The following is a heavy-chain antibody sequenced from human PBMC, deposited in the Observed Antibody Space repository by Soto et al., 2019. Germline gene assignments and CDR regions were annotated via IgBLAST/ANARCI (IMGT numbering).Heavy chain of an antibody. CDR3: ARVIPTTGTPREYYYYGMDV. CDR2: IWYDGSNK. D-gene: IGHD4-17*01. Sequence: GGSLRLSCAASGFTFSSYGMHWVRQAPGKGLEWVAVIWYDGSNKYYADSVKGRFTISRDNSKNTLYLQMNSLRAEDTAVYYCARVIPTTGTPREYYYYGMDVWGQGTTVTVSS. V-gene: IGHV3-33*01. J-gene: IGHJ6*02. CDR1: GFTFSSYG.